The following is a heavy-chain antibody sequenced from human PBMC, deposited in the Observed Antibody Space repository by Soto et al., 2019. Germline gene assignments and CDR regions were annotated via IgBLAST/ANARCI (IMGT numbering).Heavy chain of an antibody. CDR3: AKDHDVGQISGSYLDY. CDR1: GFTFSSYG. CDR2: ISYDGSNK. J-gene: IGHJ4*02. V-gene: IGHV3-30*18. D-gene: IGHD1-26*01. Sequence: GGSLRLSCAASGFTFSSYGIHWVRQAPGKGLEWVAVISYDGSNKYYADSVKGRFTISRDNSKNTLYLQMNSLRAEDTAAYYCAKDHDVGQISGSYLDYRGQRTQVTVSS.